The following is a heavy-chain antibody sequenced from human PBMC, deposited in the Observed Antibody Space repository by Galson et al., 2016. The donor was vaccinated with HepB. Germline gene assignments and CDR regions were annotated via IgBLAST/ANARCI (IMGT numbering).Heavy chain of an antibody. CDR2: IAHSGGTA. V-gene: IGHV3-30*04. Sequence: SLRLSCAASGITIIGYNMNWVRQAPGKGLEWVAHIAHSGGTAYNTDSVRGRFTISRDDSKNSVYPQMSSLEREGTAVYYCARIGYGVSGGNGFDPWGQGTLVTVSS. J-gene: IGHJ5*02. D-gene: IGHD2-15*01. CDR3: ARIGYGVSGGNGFDP. CDR1: GITIIGYN.